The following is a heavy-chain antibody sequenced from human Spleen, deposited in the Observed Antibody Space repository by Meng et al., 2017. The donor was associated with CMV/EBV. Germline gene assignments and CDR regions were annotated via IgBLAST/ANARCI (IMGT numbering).Heavy chain of an antibody. J-gene: IGHJ6*02. V-gene: IGHV1-46*01. CDR2: INPTGSST. Sequence: VSVTVSCKASGYTFTSFYLHWVRQAPGQGLEWMGIINPTGSSTHYAQRFQGSLTMTRDTSTNTFYMDLSSLRSEDTAVYYCASQDVHHYYAMDVWGQGTTVTVSS. CDR3: ASQDVHHYYAMDV. D-gene: IGHD6-6*01. CDR1: GYTFTSFY.